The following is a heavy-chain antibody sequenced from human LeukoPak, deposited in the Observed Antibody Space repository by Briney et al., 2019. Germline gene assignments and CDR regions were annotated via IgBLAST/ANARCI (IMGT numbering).Heavy chain of an antibody. CDR1: GYTFTSYG. J-gene: IGHJ4*02. CDR3: ARDLRAVVRGVIMKLGY. V-gene: IGHV1-18*04. Sequence: AASVKVSCKASGYTFTSYGISWVRQAPGQGLEWMGWISAYNGNTNYAQKLQGRVTMTTDTSTSTAYMEPRSLRSDDTAVYYCARDLRAVVRGVIMKLGYWGQGTLVTVSS. CDR2: ISAYNGNT. D-gene: IGHD3-10*01.